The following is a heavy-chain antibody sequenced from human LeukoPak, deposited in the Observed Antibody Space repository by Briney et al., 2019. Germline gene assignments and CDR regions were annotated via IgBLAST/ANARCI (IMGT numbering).Heavy chain of an antibody. CDR2: IYYSGST. D-gene: IGHD4-11*01. V-gene: IGHV4-59*01. CDR1: GGSFSGYY. J-gene: IGHJ3*02. Sequence: PSETLSLTCAVYGGSFSGYYWSWIRQPPGKGLEWIGYIYYSGSTNYNPSLKSRVTISVDTSKNQFSLKLSSVTAADTAVYYCARVVPYSEDAFDIWGQGTMVTVSS. CDR3: ARVVPYSEDAFDI.